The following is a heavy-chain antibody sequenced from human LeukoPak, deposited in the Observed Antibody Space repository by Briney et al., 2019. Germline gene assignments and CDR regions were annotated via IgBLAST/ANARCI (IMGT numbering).Heavy chain of an antibody. Sequence: GGSLRLSCAASGFTFSSYGMHWVRQAPGKGLEWVAVISYDGSNKYYADSVKGRFTISRDNSKNTLYLQMNSLRAEDTAVYYCARGTRYSYGYVGGYFDYWGQGALVTVSS. CDR2: ISYDGSNK. CDR1: GFTFSSYG. CDR3: ARGTRYSYGYVGGYFDY. D-gene: IGHD5-18*01. V-gene: IGHV3-30*03. J-gene: IGHJ4*02.